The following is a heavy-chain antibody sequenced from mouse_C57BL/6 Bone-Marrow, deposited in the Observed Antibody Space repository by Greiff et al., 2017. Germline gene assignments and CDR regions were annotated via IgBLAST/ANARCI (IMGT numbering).Heavy chain of an antibody. Sequence: QVQLQQPGAELVKPGASVKLSCKASGYTFTSSWMHWVKQRPGQGLEWIGMIHPNSGSTNYNEKFKSKATLTVDKSSSTAYMQLSSLTSEDSAVYYCARRWLRRRFAYWGQGTLVTVSA. CDR3: ARRWLRRRFAY. CDR1: GYTFTSSW. D-gene: IGHD2-2*01. V-gene: IGHV1-64*01. J-gene: IGHJ3*01. CDR2: IHPNSGST.